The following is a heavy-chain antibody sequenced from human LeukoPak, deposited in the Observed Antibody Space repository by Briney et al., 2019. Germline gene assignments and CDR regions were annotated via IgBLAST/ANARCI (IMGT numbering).Heavy chain of an antibody. CDR1: GYTFTSYD. CDR3: ANGYRFDP. CDR2: MNPNSGNK. D-gene: IGHD5-24*01. Sequence: GASVKVSCKASGYTFTSYDINWVRQAPGQGLEWMGWMNPNSGNKVYAQKFQGRVTMTRNTSISTAYMELSSLRSEDTAVYYCANGYRFDPWGQGTLVTVSS. V-gene: IGHV1-8*01. J-gene: IGHJ5*02.